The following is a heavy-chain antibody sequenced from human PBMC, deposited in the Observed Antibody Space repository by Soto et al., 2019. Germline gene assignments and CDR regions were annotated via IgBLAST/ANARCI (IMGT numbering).Heavy chain of an antibody. CDR3: AKDDQGSGLGKYYFDY. J-gene: IGHJ4*02. Sequence: EVQLLESGGGLVHPGGSLRLSCAVSGFTFTNYAMTWVRQAPGKGLEWVSAISASGRSTYYADSVKGRFTISRDISRSTLYLQMNSLRAADTAIYYCAKDDQGSGLGKYYFDYWGQRTLVTFSS. D-gene: IGHD6-19*01. CDR2: ISASGRST. CDR1: GFTFTNYA. V-gene: IGHV3-23*01.